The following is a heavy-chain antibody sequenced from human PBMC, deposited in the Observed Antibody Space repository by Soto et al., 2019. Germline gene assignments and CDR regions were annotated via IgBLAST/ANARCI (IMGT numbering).Heavy chain of an antibody. CDR3: ASGTNYWIVVVHATDDYGTDV. V-gene: IGHV4-34*01. D-gene: IGHD3-22*01. CDR2: INHSGST. CDR1: GGSVSDYY. J-gene: IGHJ6*02. Sequence: SETLSLTCAVYGGSVSDYYWSLIRQPPGKGLEWIGEINHSGSTNYNPSLKSRVTISVDKSKNQFSLKLSSVTAADTDVYCCASGTNYWIVVVHATDDYGTDVWCQGIPVTFS.